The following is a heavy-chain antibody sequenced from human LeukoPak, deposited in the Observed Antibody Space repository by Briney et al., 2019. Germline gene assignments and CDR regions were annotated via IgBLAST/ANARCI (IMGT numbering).Heavy chain of an antibody. CDR2: IYPADSET. J-gene: IGHJ5*02. D-gene: IGHD2-21*01. V-gene: IGHV5-51*01. Sequence: GESLRISCQASGYSFNTFWIGWVRQMPGQGLEWMGAIYPADSETRYSPSFQGQVTISADKSIKPTYLQWRSLKASDTGIYYCARVADVVNWFDPWGQGTLVTVSS. CDR1: GYSFNTFW. CDR3: ARVADVVNWFDP.